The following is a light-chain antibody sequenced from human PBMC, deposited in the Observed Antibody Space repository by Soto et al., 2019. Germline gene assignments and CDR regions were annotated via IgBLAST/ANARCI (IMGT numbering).Light chain of an antibody. Sequence: AIRMTQSPSPLSASTGDRVTITCRASQGISSYLAWYQQKPGKAPKLLIYAASTLQSGVPSRFSGSGSGTDLTITISCLQSEDFETYYCQQYYSYPLTFGGGTKVDIK. CDR3: QQYYSYPLT. CDR1: QGISSY. J-gene: IGKJ4*01. CDR2: AAS. V-gene: IGKV1-8*01.